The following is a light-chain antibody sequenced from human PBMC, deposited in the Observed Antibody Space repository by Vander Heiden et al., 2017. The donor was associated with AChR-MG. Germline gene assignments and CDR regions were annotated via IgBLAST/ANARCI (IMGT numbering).Light chain of an antibody. V-gene: IGKV1-33*01. CDR1: TAIQRS. CDR2: EAS. CDR3: QQYSYTPRT. J-gene: IGKJ2*01. Sequence: EMTQSPTSLSAYVGDRVTITCQASTAIQRSLNWYQVKTGVAPKLLITEASNMDTGVSTRFSGSGSWKKFTFTINSLQAEDNGTYYCQQYSYTPRTFGQGTKLEVK.